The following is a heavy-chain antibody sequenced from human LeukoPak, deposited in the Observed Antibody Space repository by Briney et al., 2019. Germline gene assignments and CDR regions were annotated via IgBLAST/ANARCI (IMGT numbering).Heavy chain of an antibody. V-gene: IGHV4-34*01. J-gene: IGHJ6*03. CDR1: GGTFSGYY. D-gene: IGHD1-26*01. Sequence: SETLSLACAVYGGTFSGYYWSWIRQPPGKRLEWVGESNDSGGTNYNPSLKSRVTISADKSRNQVSLRLTSVTAADTAVYYCARLSVIVGAALEYYYYYMDVWGQGTTVTVSS. CDR2: SNDSGGT. CDR3: ARLSVIVGAALEYYYYYMDV.